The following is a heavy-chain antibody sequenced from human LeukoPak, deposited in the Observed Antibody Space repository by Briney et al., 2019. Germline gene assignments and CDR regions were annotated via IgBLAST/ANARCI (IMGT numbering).Heavy chain of an antibody. D-gene: IGHD2-2*01. CDR3: ARVEYQLLTGYYMDV. CDR1: GFTFSSYW. J-gene: IGHJ6*03. Sequence: GGSLRLSCAASGFTFSSYWMSWVRQAPGKGLEWVANIKQDGSEKYYVDSVKGRFTISRENAKNSLYLQMNSLRAEDTAVYYCARVEYQLLTGYYMDVWGKGTTVTVSS. CDR2: IKQDGSEK. V-gene: IGHV3-7*01.